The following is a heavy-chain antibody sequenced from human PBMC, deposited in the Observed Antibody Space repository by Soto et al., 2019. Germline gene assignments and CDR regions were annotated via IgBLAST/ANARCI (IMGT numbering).Heavy chain of an antibody. Sequence: EVQQVESGGGLVQPGGSLRLSCAASGFTFSSYDMHWVRQATGKGLEWVSAIGTAGDTYYPGSVKGRFTISRENAKNSLYLQMNSLRAGDTAVYYCARALSNYDILTGYLYYYGMDVWGQGTTVTVSS. CDR3: ARALSNYDILTGYLYYYGMDV. D-gene: IGHD3-9*01. CDR1: GFTFSSYD. CDR2: IGTAGDT. J-gene: IGHJ6*02. V-gene: IGHV3-13*01.